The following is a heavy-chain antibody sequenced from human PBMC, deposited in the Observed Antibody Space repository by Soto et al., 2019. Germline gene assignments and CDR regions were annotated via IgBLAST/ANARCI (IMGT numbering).Heavy chain of an antibody. CDR3: ARVLIAAAESNNWFDP. J-gene: IGHJ5*02. CDR2: IYYSGST. D-gene: IGHD6-13*01. V-gene: IGHV4-31*03. CDR1: GGSISSGGYY. Sequence: SETLSLTCTVSGGSISSGGYYWSWIRQHPGKGLEWIGYIYYSGSTYYNPSLKSRVTISVDTSKNQFSLKLSSVTAADTAVYYCARVLIAAAESNNWFDPWGQGTLVTVSS.